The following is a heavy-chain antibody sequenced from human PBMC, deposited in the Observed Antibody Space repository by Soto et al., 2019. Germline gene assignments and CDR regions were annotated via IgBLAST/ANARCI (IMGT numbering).Heavy chain of an antibody. Sequence: EVQLLESGGGLVQPGGSLRLSCAASGFILSNYAMSWVRQAPGKGLEWVSTISGSGGRIYYADSVKGRFTISRDNSKNTLYLQMRSLRAEDTAVYYCGKTDGVEGQLVDSWGQGTLVTVSS. D-gene: IGHD6-6*01. CDR1: GFILSNYA. CDR2: ISGSGGRI. CDR3: GKTDGVEGQLVDS. J-gene: IGHJ4*02. V-gene: IGHV3-23*01.